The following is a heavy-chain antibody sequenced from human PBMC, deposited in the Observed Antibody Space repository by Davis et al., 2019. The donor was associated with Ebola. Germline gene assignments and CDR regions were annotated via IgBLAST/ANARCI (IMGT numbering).Heavy chain of an antibody. Sequence: PGGSLRLSCAASGFTFSDYYMSWIRQAPGKGLEWVSYISSSSSYTNYADSVKGRFTISKDNSKNTLYLQMNSLRAEDTAVYYCAKVKWPYFDYWGQGTLVTVSS. J-gene: IGHJ4*02. CDR1: GFTFSDYY. D-gene: IGHD5-12*01. CDR2: ISSSSSYT. CDR3: AKVKWPYFDY. V-gene: IGHV3-11*05.